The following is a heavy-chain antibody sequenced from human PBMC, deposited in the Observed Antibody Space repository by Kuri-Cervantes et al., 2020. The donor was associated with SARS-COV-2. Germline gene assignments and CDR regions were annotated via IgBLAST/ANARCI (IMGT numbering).Heavy chain of an antibody. CDR1: GFTFSSYA. V-gene: IGHV3-23*01. CDR2: ISGSGGST. Sequence: GESLKISCAASGFTFSSYAMSWVRQAPGKGLEWVSAISGSGGSTYYADSVKGRFTISRDNSKNTLYLQMNSLRAEDTAVYYCAREDIVVVPAASLRTYYYYGMDVWGQGTTVTVSS. J-gene: IGHJ6*02. D-gene: IGHD2-2*01. CDR3: AREDIVVVPAASLRTYYYYGMDV.